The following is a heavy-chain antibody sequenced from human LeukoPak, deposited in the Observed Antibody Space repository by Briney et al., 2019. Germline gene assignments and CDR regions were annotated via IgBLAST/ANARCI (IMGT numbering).Heavy chain of an antibody. V-gene: IGHV3-48*04. D-gene: IGHD4-17*01. CDR3: ARGPTVTTQYVI. CDR1: GFTFSSYS. CDR2: ISSSGSTI. J-gene: IGHJ4*02. Sequence: PGGSLRLSCAASGFTFSSYSMNWVRQAPGKGLEWVSYISSSGSTIYYADSVKGRFTISRDNAKNSLYLQMNSLRTEDTAVYYCARGPTVTTQYVIRGQGTLVTVSS.